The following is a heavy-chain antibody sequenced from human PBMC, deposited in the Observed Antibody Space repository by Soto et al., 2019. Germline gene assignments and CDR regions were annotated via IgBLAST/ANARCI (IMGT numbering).Heavy chain of an antibody. J-gene: IGHJ4*02. D-gene: IGHD1-26*01. CDR1: GFSFSNYA. CDR2: IWDDGSNK. CDR3: TRDPYGGSRYYFDS. V-gene: IGHV3-33*01. Sequence: QVQLVESGGSVVQPGKSLRLSCAASGFSFSNYAMHWVRQAPGKGLEWVAVIWDDGSNKYYADSVKGRFTISKDNSQTTVYLQMNSLRAEDTAVYYCTRDPYGGSRYYFDSWGQGTLVTVSS.